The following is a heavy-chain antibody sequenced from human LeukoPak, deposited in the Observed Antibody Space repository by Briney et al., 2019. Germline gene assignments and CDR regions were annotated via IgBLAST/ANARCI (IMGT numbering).Heavy chain of an antibody. J-gene: IGHJ5*01. CDR3: ARVRRQVGSRWFDS. V-gene: IGHV3-30*03. CDR2: ISYDGSNK. Sequence: GGSLRLSCAASGVPFNNYWRHWVRQAPGKGLEWVAVISYDGSNKYSAYFVKGRFTISRDNSKNTLYLQMNSLRAEDTAVYYCARVRRQVGSRWFDSWGQGILVTVSS. CDR1: GVPFNNYW. D-gene: IGHD1-26*01.